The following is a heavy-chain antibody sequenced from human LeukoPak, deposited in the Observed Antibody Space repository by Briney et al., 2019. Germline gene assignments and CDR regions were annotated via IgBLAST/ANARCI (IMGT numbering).Heavy chain of an antibody. D-gene: IGHD3-22*01. V-gene: IGHV1-2*06. CDR1: GYTLTDYY. J-gene: IGHJ4*02. CDR2: INPNSGGT. Sequence: ASVKVSCKASGYTLTDYYMHWVRQAPGQGLEWMARINPNSGGTNYAQKFQGRVTMTRDTSISTVYMELSRLRSDDTAVYYCARVGYYESSGYYEYWGQGTLVTVSS. CDR3: ARVGYYESSGYYEY.